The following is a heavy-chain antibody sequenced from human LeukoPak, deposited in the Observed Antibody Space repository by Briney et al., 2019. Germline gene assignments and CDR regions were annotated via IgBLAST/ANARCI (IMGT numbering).Heavy chain of an antibody. J-gene: IGHJ6*02. V-gene: IGHV3-7*03. Sequence: GGSLRLSCAASGFTFTNFWMSWVRQAPGKGLEWVANINGDGSDRYYMDSLKGRFTISRDNAKDSLYLQMNSLRVEDTAIYYCAIAYGLDVWGQGTTVTVSS. CDR2: INGDGSDR. CDR1: GFTFTNFW. CDR3: AIAYGLDV.